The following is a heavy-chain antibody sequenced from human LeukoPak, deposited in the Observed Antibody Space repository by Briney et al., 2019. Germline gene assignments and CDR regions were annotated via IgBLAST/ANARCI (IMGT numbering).Heavy chain of an antibody. J-gene: IGHJ3*02. D-gene: IGHD6-19*01. CDR1: GFTFDDYA. Sequence: PGGSLRLSCAASGFTFDDYAMHWVRQAPGKGLEWVSGISWNSGSIGYADSVKGRFTISRDNAKNSLYLQMNSLRAEDTALYYCAKDHPPYSSGWSAFDIWGQGTMVTVSS. V-gene: IGHV3-9*01. CDR2: ISWNSGSI. CDR3: AKDHPPYSSGWSAFDI.